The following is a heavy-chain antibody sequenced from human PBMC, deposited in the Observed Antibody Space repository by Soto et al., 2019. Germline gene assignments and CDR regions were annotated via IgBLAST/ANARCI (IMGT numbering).Heavy chain of an antibody. D-gene: IGHD4-17*01. CDR2: ITDNGGST. Sequence: GGSLRLSCAASGFTFSRDGMSWVRQAPGKGLEWVSLITDNGGSTYYADSVKGRLTISRDNTKNTLFLQMNSLRAEDTAVYYCAKERATTTAFDYWGQGALVTVS. CDR3: AKERATTTAFDY. J-gene: IGHJ4*02. CDR1: GFTFSRDG. V-gene: IGHV3-23*01.